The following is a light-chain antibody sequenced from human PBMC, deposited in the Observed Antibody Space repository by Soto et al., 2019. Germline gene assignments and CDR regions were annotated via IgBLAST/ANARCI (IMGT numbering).Light chain of an antibody. CDR2: YAS. CDR3: QQYNGYPWT. CDR1: QSISTW. Sequence: DIQMTQSPSTLSASVGDRVTITCRASQSISTWLAWYQQKPGKAPKVLIYYASNLGIGVPSRFSGSGSGTEFTLTISSLQPDDFATYICQQYNGYPWTFGQGTKVEIK. J-gene: IGKJ1*01. V-gene: IGKV1-5*01.